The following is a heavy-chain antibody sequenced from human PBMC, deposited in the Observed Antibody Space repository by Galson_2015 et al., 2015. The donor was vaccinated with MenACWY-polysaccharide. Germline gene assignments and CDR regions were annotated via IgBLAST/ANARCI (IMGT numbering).Heavy chain of an antibody. D-gene: IGHD3-22*01. V-gene: IGHV3-49*03. CDR2: IRGKTYSGTT. CDR1: GFTFGDYG. Sequence: SLRLSCAASGFTFGDYGMSWIRQAPGKGLEWISLIRGKTYSGTTASAASVKSRLTITSDDSKRIAYFQLKNLNTDDTAAYYCTRFSAYYHEKTSAFDAIDIRGQVTMVAV. CDR3: TRFSAYYHEKTSAFDAIDI. J-gene: IGHJ3*02.